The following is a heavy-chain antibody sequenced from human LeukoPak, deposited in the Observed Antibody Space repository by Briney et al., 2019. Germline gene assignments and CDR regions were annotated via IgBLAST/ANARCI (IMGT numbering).Heavy chain of an antibody. J-gene: IGHJ4*02. Sequence: ASVKVSCKASGYTFTGFYMHWVRQAPGQGLEWMGWINPNSGGTNYAQKFQGRVTMTRDTSISTAYMELSRLRSDDTAVYYCARVVDYGDNGDYFDYWGQGTLVTVSS. D-gene: IGHD4-17*01. CDR1: GYTFTGFY. V-gene: IGHV1-2*02. CDR2: INPNSGGT. CDR3: ARVVDYGDNGDYFDY.